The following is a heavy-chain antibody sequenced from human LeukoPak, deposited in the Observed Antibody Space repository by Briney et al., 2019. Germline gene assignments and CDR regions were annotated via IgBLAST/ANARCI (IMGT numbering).Heavy chain of an antibody. Sequence: PGGSLRLSCAAAGFTFSSYGMHWVRQAPGKGLEWVAFIRYDGSNKYYADSVKGRFTISRDNSKNTLYLQMNSLRAGDTAVYYCAKGKGSGSDLFYSYYYMDVWGKGTTVTVSS. V-gene: IGHV3-30*02. CDR1: GFTFSSYG. CDR3: AKGKGSGSDLFYSYYYMDV. CDR2: IRYDGSNK. J-gene: IGHJ6*03. D-gene: IGHD1-26*01.